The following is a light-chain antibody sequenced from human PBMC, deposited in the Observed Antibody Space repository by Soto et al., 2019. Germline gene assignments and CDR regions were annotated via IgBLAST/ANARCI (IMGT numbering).Light chain of an antibody. J-gene: IGLJ2*01. V-gene: IGLV2-8*01. CDR1: SSDVGIFNY. CDR3: CSYAGSNTLI. Sequence: HSVPTQPPSASGSPGQSVTISCTGTSSDVGIFNYVSWYQQHPDQAPKLLIFEVNKRPSGVPDRFSASKSGNTASLTVSGLQAEDEADYYCCSYAGSNTLIFGGGTKLTVL. CDR2: EVN.